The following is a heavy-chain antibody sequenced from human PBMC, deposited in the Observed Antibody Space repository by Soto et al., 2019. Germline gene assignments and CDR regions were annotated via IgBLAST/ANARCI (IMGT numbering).Heavy chain of an antibody. J-gene: IGHJ6*02. Sequence: EVQLLESGGGLVQPGGSLRLSCAAAGFTFSNYAMSWVRQAPGKGLEWVSVISASGGSTYYTDSVKGRFTMSRDNSRNTLYLQMNSLRAEDTAVYYCAKRYGDYLRDALDVWGQGTTVTVSS. CDR1: GFTFSNYA. V-gene: IGHV3-23*01. CDR2: ISASGGST. D-gene: IGHD4-17*01. CDR3: AKRYGDYLRDALDV.